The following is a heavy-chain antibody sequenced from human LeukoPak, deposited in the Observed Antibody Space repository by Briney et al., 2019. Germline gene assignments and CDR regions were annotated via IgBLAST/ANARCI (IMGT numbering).Heavy chain of an antibody. CDR2: INPNSGGT. D-gene: IGHD3-10*01. J-gene: IGHJ4*02. CDR3: ARDGYYGSGSIIDY. V-gene: IGHV1-2*02. CDR1: GYTFTGCY. Sequence: EASVKVSCKASGYTFTGCYMHWVRQAPGQGREWMGWINPNSGGTNYAQKFQGRVTMTRDTSISTAYMELSRLRSDDTAVYYCARDGYYGSGSIIDYWGQGTLVTVSS.